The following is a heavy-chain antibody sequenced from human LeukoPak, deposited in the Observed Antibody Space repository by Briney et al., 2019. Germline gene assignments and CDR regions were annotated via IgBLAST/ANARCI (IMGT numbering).Heavy chain of an antibody. J-gene: IGHJ4*02. V-gene: IGHV3-7*01. CDR3: ARAPRGSYFGLDY. CDR1: GFTFSSYW. D-gene: IGHD1-26*01. Sequence: GGSLRLSCAASGFTFSSYWMTWVRQAPGRGLEWVANIDIDGNKKDYVGSVKGRFTISRDNAKNSLYLQMNSLRAEDTTVYYCARAPRGSYFGLDYWGQGTLVTVSS. CDR2: IDIDGNKK.